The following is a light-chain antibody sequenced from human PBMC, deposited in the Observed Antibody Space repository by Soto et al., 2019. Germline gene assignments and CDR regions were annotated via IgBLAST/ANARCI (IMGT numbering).Light chain of an antibody. V-gene: IGKV3-11*01. Sequence: EIVLTQSPATLSLSPGERATLSCRASQSVSSYLAWYQQKTGQAPRLLIYDASNRATGIPARFSGSGSGTDFTLTISSLEPEDFAVYCCQQRSNWPYTFGQGTKLEIK. CDR2: DAS. J-gene: IGKJ2*01. CDR3: QQRSNWPYT. CDR1: QSVSSY.